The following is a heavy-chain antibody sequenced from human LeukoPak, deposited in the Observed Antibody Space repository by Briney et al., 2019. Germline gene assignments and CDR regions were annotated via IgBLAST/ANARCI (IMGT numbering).Heavy chain of an antibody. J-gene: IGHJ6*02. Sequence: GGSLRLSCAASGFTFSSYAMSWVRQAPGKGLEWVSAISGSGGSTYYADSVKGRFTISRDNSKNTLYLQMNSLRAEDTAVYYCAKDRSSSWPTGRYSYGMAVCGQPTTVTV. D-gene: IGHD6-13*01. CDR1: GFTFSSYA. CDR3: AKDRSSSWPTGRYSYGMAV. V-gene: IGHV3-23*01. CDR2: ISGSGGST.